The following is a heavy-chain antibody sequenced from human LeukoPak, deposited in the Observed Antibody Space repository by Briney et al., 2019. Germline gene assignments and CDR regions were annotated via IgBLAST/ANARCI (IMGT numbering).Heavy chain of an antibody. J-gene: IGHJ4*02. V-gene: IGHV4-39*07. Sequence: PSETLFLTCTVSGGSISSSSYYWGWIRQPPGKGLEWIGYIYHSGSTYYNPSLKSRVTISVDRSKNQFSLKLSSVTAADTAVYYCAAPRDWALFDYWGQGTLVTVSS. CDR2: IYHSGST. CDR3: AAPRDWALFDY. D-gene: IGHD3/OR15-3a*01. CDR1: GGSISSSSYY.